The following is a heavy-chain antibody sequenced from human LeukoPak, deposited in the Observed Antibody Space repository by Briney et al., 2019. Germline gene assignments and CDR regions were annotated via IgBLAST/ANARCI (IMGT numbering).Heavy chain of an antibody. V-gene: IGHV3-48*04. CDR1: GFTFSTNS. J-gene: IGHJ4*02. D-gene: IGHD6-13*01. Sequence: PGGSLRLSCAASGFTFSTNSMNWVRQAPGKGLEWVSYISSTGGTIYYADSMKGRFTISRDNAKNSLYLQMNSLRAEDTAVYYCAKDDGSSWSYFDYWGQGTLVTVSS. CDR2: ISSTGGTI. CDR3: AKDDGSSWSYFDY.